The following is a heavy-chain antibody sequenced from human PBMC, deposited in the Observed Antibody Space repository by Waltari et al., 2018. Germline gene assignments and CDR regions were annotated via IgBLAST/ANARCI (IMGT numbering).Heavy chain of an antibody. D-gene: IGHD6-13*01. CDR1: GGSISSSSYY. V-gene: IGHV4-39*07. CDR2: IYYSGST. Sequence: QLQLQESGPGLVKPSETLSLTCTVSGGSISSSSYYWGWLRQPPGKGLEWIGSIYYSGSTYYNPSLKSRVTISVDTSKNQFSLKLSSVTAADTAVYYCARRGARGSSWRWSWFDPWGQGTLVTVSS. J-gene: IGHJ5*02. CDR3: ARRGARGSSWRWSWFDP.